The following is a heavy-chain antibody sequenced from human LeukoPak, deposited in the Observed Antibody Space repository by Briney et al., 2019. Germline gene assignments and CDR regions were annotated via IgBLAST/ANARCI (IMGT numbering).Heavy chain of an antibody. CDR3: ARGQRYCSGGSCYPFFQH. CDR1: GGSISSYY. CDR2: IYTSGST. D-gene: IGHD2-15*01. J-gene: IGHJ1*01. Sequence: SETLSLTCTVSGGSISSYYWSWIRQPAGKGLEWIGRIYTSGSTNYNPSLKSRVTMSVDTSKNQFSLKLSSVTAADTAVYYCARGQRYCSGGSCYPFFQHWGQGTLVTVSS. V-gene: IGHV4-4*07.